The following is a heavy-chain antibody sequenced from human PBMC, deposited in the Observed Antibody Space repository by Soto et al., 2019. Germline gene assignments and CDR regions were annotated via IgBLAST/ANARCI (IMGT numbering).Heavy chain of an antibody. V-gene: IGHV3-33*01. CDR2: IWYDRSHK. J-gene: IGHJ5*02. CDR3: ARDSLSYRSSANGWVGP. CDR1: GLTFRDYG. D-gene: IGHD2-2*01. Sequence: GGPLRLSCAASGLTFRDYGMPWVRQAPGRGVERVAVIWYDRSHKYYAYTVKGRCTITRDNSRTTLYFQMGSLRAEDTAVCYFARDSLSYRSSANGWVGPLGPGTLVTVLS.